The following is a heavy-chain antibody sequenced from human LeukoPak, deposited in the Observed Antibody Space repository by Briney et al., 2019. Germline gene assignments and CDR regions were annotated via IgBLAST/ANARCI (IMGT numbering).Heavy chain of an antibody. V-gene: IGHV4-59*08. CDR1: GGSISSYY. D-gene: IGHD6-19*01. Sequence: PSETLSLTCPISGGSISSYYWSWIRQPPGKGLEWIGYIYYTGSTNHNPSLKSRVTISVDTSKNQFSLKLSSVTAADTAVYYCARTPGIAVAGTIRDRYYFDYWGQGTLVTVSS. CDR3: ARTPGIAVAGTIRDRYYFDY. J-gene: IGHJ4*02. CDR2: IYYTGST.